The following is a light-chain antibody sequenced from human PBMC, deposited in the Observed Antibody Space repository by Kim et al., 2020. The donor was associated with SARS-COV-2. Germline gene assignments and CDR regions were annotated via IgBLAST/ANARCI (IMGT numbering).Light chain of an antibody. CDR2: GAS. J-gene: IGKJ2*03. Sequence: LCPGERATLSCRASRSVSSSYLAWYQQKPGQAPRLLIYGASSRATGIPDRFSGSGSGTDFTLTISRLEPEDFAVYYCQQYGSSLYSFGQGTKLEI. CDR3: QQYGSSLYS. V-gene: IGKV3-20*01. CDR1: RSVSSSY.